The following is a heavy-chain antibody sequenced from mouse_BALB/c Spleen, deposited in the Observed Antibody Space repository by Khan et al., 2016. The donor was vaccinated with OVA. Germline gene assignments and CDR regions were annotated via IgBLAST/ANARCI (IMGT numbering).Heavy chain of an antibody. V-gene: IGHV2-6-4*01. CDR3: SRAYYRYDGYYAMDY. CDR2: IWGGGGT. D-gene: IGHD2-14*01. CDR1: GFSLSRYN. J-gene: IGHJ4*01. Sequence: QVQLKESGPGLVAPSQSLSITCTVSGFSLSRYNIHWVRQPPGKGLDWLGMIWGGGGTDYNSTLKSSLSISKDNSKSQVFLKMNSLQTDDTAMYYCSRAYYRYDGYYAMDYWGQGTSVTVSS.